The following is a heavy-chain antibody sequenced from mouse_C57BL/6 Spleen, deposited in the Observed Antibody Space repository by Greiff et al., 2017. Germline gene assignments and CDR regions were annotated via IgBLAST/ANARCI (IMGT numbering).Heavy chain of an antibody. Sequence: QVQLKESGAELVRPGASVKLSCKASGYTFTDYYINWVKQRPGQGLEWIARIYPGSGNTYYNEKFKGKATLTAEKSSSTAYMQLSSLTSEDSAVYFCARSDYYGSSYNFDYWGQGTTLTVSS. CDR2: IYPGSGNT. CDR3: ARSDYYGSSYNFDY. CDR1: GYTFTDYY. V-gene: IGHV1-76*01. D-gene: IGHD1-1*01. J-gene: IGHJ2*01.